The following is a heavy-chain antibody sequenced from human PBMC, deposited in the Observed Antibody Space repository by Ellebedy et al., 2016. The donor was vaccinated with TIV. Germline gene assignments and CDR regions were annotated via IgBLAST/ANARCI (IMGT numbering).Heavy chain of an antibody. CDR3: VRFPRGAPSADYLYYMDV. J-gene: IGHJ6*03. V-gene: IGHV3-21*01. Sequence: PGGSLRLSCSVSGGSITSYYWSWVRQAPGKGLQWVSSISYNGDETFYADSVKGRFTISRDNAMNSLYLQINSLRAEDTAVYYCVRFPRGAPSADYLYYMDVWGKGIMVTVSS. D-gene: IGHD3-10*01. CDR2: ISYNGDET. CDR1: GGSITSYY.